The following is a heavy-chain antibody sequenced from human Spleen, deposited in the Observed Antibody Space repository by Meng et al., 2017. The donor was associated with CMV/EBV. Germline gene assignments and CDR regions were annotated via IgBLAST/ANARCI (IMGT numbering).Heavy chain of an antibody. V-gene: IGHV3-30*04. CDR2: ISYDGSNK. J-gene: IGHJ4*02. CDR1: TFSTYV. Sequence: TFSTYVMHWVRQAQGKGLEWVAVISYDGSNKYNADSAKGRFTISRDNSKNTVYLQMNSLRAEDTAVYYCARGSRFMYGTAAAGNLDYWGQGTLVTVSS. D-gene: IGHD6-13*01. CDR3: ARGSRFMYGTAAAGNLDY.